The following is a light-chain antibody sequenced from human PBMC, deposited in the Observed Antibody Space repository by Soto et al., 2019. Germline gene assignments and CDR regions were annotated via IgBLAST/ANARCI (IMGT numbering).Light chain of an antibody. J-gene: IGKJ5*01. CDR1: ESVRYN. CDR2: GAS. Sequence: IVMTQSPSTLSLSPGERLTLSCRASESVRYNLAWYQQKPGQAPRLLVYGASTRATGIPARFSGSGSGTEFTLTISSLQSEDFAVYFCQQYKNWPITFGQGTRLEIK. V-gene: IGKV3-15*01. CDR3: QQYKNWPIT.